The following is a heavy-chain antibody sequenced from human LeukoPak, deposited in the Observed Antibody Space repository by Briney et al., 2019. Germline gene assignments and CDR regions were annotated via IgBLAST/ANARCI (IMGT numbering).Heavy chain of an antibody. CDR2: IKAGNGDT. D-gene: IGHD2-21*01. Sequence: ASVRVSCKASGYIFTKYVVHWVRQAPGQRPEGMGWIKAGNGDTKYSENLEERLTITRDTSASTVYMELSSLPSEDTALYYCARDDCGDTCYPGAYWGQGTLVTVSS. V-gene: IGHV1-3*01. CDR3: ARDDCGDTCYPGAY. J-gene: IGHJ4*02. CDR1: GYIFTKYV.